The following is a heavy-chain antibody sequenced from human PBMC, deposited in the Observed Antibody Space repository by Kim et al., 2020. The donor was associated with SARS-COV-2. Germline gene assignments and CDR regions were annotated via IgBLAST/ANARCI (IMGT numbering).Heavy chain of an antibody. Sequence: SETLSLTCAVSGGAISSYYWSWIRQPPGKGLEWIWYTYNSGSVNYDPSFKNRVTILVDTSKNQFSLKLTSVTAADTAVYYCARAPRNGHFDSWGQGTLVT. V-gene: IGHV4-59*01. D-gene: IGHD2-8*01. J-gene: IGHJ4*02. CDR2: TYNSGSV. CDR3: ARAPRNGHFDS. CDR1: GGAISSYY.